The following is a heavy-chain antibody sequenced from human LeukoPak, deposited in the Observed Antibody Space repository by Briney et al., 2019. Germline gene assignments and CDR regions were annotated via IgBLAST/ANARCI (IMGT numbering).Heavy chain of an antibody. V-gene: IGHV3-30*09. CDR2: ISYDGSNK. D-gene: IGHD3-22*01. CDR3: ARAEYDRSGSIYYYYGMDI. Sequence: GGSLRLSCAASGFTFSSYSMHWVRQAPGKGLEWVAVISYDGSNKYNADSVKGRFAISRDNSKNTLYLQMNSLRREDTAEYYCARAEYDRSGSIYYYYGMDIWGQGTTVTVSS. CDR1: GFTFSSYS. J-gene: IGHJ6*02.